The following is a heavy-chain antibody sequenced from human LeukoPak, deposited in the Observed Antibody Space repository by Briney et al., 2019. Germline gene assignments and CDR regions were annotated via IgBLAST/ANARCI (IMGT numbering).Heavy chain of an antibody. CDR2: VYHVGTT. CDR3: ARGAYDILTNYYRVFDY. CDR1: GYSINNGYY. V-gene: IGHV4-38-2*02. Sequence: SETLSLTCTVSGYSINNGYYWGWIRQPPGKGLEWIGVYHVGTTDYNPSLRSRVTISVDGSKNQMSLTLSSVAAEDTAVYYCARGAYDILTNYYRVFDYWGQGTLVTVSS. J-gene: IGHJ4*02. D-gene: IGHD3-9*01.